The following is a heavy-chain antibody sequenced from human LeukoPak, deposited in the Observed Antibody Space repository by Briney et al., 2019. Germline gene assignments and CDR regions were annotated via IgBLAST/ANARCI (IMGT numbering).Heavy chain of an antibody. Sequence: GGSLRLSCAASGFTFSSYEMNWVRQAPGKGLEWVSYISSSGSTIYYADSVKGRFTISRDNAKNSLYLQMNSLRAEDTAVYYCAREYSYGLNYYYYMDVWGKGTTVTVSS. CDR2: ISSSGSTI. CDR3: AREYSYGLNYYYYMDV. D-gene: IGHD5-18*01. V-gene: IGHV3-48*03. J-gene: IGHJ6*03. CDR1: GFTFSSYE.